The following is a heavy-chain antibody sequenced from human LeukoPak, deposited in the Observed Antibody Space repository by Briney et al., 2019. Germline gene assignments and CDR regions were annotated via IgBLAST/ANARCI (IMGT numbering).Heavy chain of an antibody. CDR3: ARALIWQQLSFFDY. CDR1: VGSISSCS. J-gene: IGHJ4*02. V-gene: IGHV4-59*01. CDR2: INYHGDT. Sequence: CETLSLICTVCVGSISSCSWSWIRQPPGKELEWIRYINYHGDTKYNPSLESQGTISVDPSKNQFSLNLSSVTAADTAVYYCARALIWQQLSFFDYWGQGTLVTVSS. D-gene: IGHD6-13*01.